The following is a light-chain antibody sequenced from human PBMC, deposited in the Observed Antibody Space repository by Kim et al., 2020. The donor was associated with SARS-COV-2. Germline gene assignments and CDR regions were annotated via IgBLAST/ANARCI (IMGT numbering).Light chain of an antibody. CDR1: NIGSKS. V-gene: IGLV3-21*04. CDR2: YDR. Sequence: PGQTARITCGGNNIGSKSVHWYQQQPGQAPVLVIHYDRDRPSGIPERFSGSNSGNTATLTISRVEAGDEADYYCQVWDSSSDHRVFGGGTQLTVL. J-gene: IGLJ3*02. CDR3: QVWDSSSDHRV.